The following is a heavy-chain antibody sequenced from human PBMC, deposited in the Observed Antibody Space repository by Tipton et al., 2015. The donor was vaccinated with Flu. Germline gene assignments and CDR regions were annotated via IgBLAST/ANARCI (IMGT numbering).Heavy chain of an antibody. V-gene: IGHV4-61*02. CDR2: IYTSGST. J-gene: IGHJ1*01. Sequence: TLSLTCTVSGGSINSDSYYWSWIRQPAGKGLEWIGRIYTSGSTNYNPSLKSRVTISLDTSKNQFSLKLSSVTAADTAVYYCARYTSSWDPPRDWGQGTLVTVSS. CDR3: ARYTSSWDPPRD. D-gene: IGHD6-13*01. CDR1: GGSINSDSYY.